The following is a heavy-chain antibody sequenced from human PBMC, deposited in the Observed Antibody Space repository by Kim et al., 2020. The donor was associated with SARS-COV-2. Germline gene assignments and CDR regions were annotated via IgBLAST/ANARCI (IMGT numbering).Heavy chain of an antibody. D-gene: IGHD3-3*01. J-gene: IGHJ6*03. CDR2: IIPILGIA. V-gene: IGHV1-69*04. Sequence: SVKVSCKASGGTFSSYAISWVRQAPGQGLEWMGRIIPILGIANYAQKFQGRVTITADKSTSTAYMELSSLRSEDTAVYYCASNRHDFWSGTYYYYMDVWGKGTTVTVSS. CDR1: GGTFSSYA. CDR3: ASNRHDFWSGTYYYYMDV.